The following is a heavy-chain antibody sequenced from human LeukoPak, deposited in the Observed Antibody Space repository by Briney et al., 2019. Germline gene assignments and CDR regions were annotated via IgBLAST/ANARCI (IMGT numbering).Heavy chain of an antibody. V-gene: IGHV4-59*01. D-gene: IGHD5-18*01. CDR2: IYYSGST. CDR3: ARVGAIQLWSEGYYFDY. CDR1: VGSISSYY. Sequence: SETLSLTCTVSVGSISSYYWSWIRHPPGKGLEWIGYIYYSGSTNYNPSLKSRVTISVDTSKNQFSLKLSSVTAADTAVYYCARVGAIQLWSEGYYFDYWGQGTLVTVSS. J-gene: IGHJ4*02.